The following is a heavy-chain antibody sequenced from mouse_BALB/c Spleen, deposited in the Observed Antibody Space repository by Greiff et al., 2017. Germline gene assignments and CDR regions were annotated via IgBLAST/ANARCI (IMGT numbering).Heavy chain of an antibody. CDR2: INSNGGST. V-gene: IGHV5-6-3*01. Sequence: VQLKESGGGLVQPGGSLKLSCAASGFTFSSYGMSWVRQTPDKRLELVANINSNGGSTYYPDSVKGRFTISRDNAKNTLYLQMSSLKSEDTAMYYCARKGALYAMDYGGQGTSVTVSS. CDR1: GFTFSSYG. J-gene: IGHJ4*01. CDR3: ARKGALYAMDY.